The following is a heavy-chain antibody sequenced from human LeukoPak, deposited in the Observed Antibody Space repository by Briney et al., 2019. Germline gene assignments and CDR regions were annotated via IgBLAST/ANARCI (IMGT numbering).Heavy chain of an antibody. CDR1: GFTFSSYG. V-gene: IGHV3-33*08. CDR3: ARGCSSTSCYNYYGMDV. CDR2: IWYDGSNK. D-gene: IGHD2-2*02. Sequence: PGGSLRLSCAASGFTFSSYGMHWVRQAPGKGLEWVAVIWYDGSNKYYADSVKGRFTISRDNSKNTLYLQMNSLRAEDTAVYYCARGCSSTSCYNYYGMDVWGQGTTVTVSS. J-gene: IGHJ6*02.